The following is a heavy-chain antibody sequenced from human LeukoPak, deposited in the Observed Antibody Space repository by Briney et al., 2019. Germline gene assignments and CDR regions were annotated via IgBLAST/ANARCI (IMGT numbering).Heavy chain of an antibody. Sequence: GGSLRLSCAVSGFTFDDYGMSWVRQVPGKGLEWVSGINWNGGSTAYADSVKGRFIISRDNAKNSLYLEVNSLRAEDTALYHCARGPPYSGYDQFDYWGLGTLVTVSS. D-gene: IGHD5-12*01. CDR3: ARGPPYSGYDQFDY. V-gene: IGHV3-20*01. J-gene: IGHJ4*02. CDR2: INWNGGST. CDR1: GFTFDDYG.